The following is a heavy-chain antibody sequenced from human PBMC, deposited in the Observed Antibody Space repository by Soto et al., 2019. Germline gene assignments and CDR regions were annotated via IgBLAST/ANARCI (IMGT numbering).Heavy chain of an antibody. CDR2: TYYRSKWYN. CDR3: ARENDNEKYLPVGWFDP. V-gene: IGHV6-1*01. CDR1: GDSVSSNSAS. J-gene: IGHJ5*02. D-gene: IGHD3-16*01. Sequence: SQTLSLTCAISGDSVSSNSASWTWIRQSPSRGLEWLGRTYYRSKWYNDYAVSVKSRIIINADTSGNHFSLHLKSVTPDDTAVYYCARENDNEKYLPVGWFDPWGQGTQVTV.